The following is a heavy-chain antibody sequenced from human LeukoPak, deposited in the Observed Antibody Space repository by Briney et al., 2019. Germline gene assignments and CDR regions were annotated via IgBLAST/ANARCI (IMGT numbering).Heavy chain of an antibody. CDR1: GGSFSGYY. CDR2: INHSGST. CDR3: ARHFRGFEESAYDF. D-gene: IGHD3-10*01. Sequence: PSETLSLTCAVYGGSFSGYYWSWIRQPPEKGLEWIGEINHSGSTNYNPSLKSRVTISVDTSKNQFSLKLSSVTAADTAVYYCARHFRGFEESAYDFWGQGTLVTVSS. V-gene: IGHV4-34*01. J-gene: IGHJ4*02.